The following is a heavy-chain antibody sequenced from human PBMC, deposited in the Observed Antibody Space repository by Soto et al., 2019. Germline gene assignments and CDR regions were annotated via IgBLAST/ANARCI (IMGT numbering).Heavy chain of an antibody. Sequence: GGSLRLCCAASGFTFSSYAMSWVRQAPGKGMEWVAAISSSGGSTYYADSVKGRFTVSRDNSKNTLYLQMNSLRAEDAAVYYCAKDLVGSNPDYFAYWGQGTLVTVSS. V-gene: IGHV3-23*01. CDR1: GFTFSSYA. J-gene: IGHJ4*02. CDR2: ISSSGGST. CDR3: AKDLVGSNPDYFAY. D-gene: IGHD2-15*01.